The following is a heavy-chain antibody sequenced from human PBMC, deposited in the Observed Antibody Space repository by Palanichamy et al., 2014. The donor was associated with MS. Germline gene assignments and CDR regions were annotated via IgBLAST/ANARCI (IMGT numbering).Heavy chain of an antibody. V-gene: IGHV3-66*01. CDR3: ASGYYGSGGYCLDY. CDR1: GFSVSSNY. D-gene: IGHD3-22*01. J-gene: IGHJ4*02. CDR2: INYNGET. Sequence: EVQLAESGGGWVQPGGSLRLSCTAFGFSVSSNYMTWVRQAPGKGLEWVSFINYNGETYYAGSVKGRFTISRDNSKSTVYLDMNNLRTEDAAVYFCASGYYGSGGYCLDYWGQGTLVTVTS.